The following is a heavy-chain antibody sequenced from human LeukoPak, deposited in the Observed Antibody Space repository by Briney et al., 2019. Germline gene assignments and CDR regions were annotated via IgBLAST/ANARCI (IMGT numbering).Heavy chain of an antibody. CDR2: IGIDSGNT. Sequence: PGGSVRLSCTASGFPFNEYSMNWVRQAPGKGLEWIAYIGIDSGNTWYADSVKGRFTISADSAKNSVSLQMSSLRVEDTAVYYCARDHNYAFDNWGQGTLVSVSS. J-gene: IGHJ4*02. D-gene: IGHD1-1*01. V-gene: IGHV3-48*04. CDR1: GFPFNEYS. CDR3: ARDHNYAFDN.